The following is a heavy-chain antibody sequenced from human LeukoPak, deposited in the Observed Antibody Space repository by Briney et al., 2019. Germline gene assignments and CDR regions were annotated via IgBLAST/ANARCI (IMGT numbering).Heavy chain of an antibody. CDR2: INPNSGGT. D-gene: IGHD3-22*01. CDR1: GYTFTGYY. CDR3: ARMDSSGYSNWFDP. Sequence: ASVKVSCKASGYTFTGYYMHWVRQAPGQGLGWMGWINPNSGGTNYAQKFQGWVTMTRDTSISTAYMELSRLRSDDTAVYYCARMDSSGYSNWFDPWGQGTLVTVSS. V-gene: IGHV1-2*04. J-gene: IGHJ5*02.